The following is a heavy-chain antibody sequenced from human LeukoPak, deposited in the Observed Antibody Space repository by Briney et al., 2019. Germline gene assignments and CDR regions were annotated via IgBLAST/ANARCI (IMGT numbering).Heavy chain of an antibody. D-gene: IGHD6-19*01. J-gene: IGHJ4*02. CDR3: ARGGAVAGLY. CDR1: GFTFSSYE. Sequence: GGSLRLSCAASGFTFSSYEMNWVRQAPGKGLEWVSYISSSGSTTYYADSAKGRFTISRDNAKNSLYLQMNSLRGEDTAVYYCARGGAVAGLYWGQGTLVTVSS. CDR2: ISSSGSTT. V-gene: IGHV3-48*03.